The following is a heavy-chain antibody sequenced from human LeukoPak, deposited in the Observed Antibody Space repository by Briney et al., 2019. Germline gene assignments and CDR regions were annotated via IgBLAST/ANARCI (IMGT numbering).Heavy chain of an antibody. D-gene: IGHD3-9*01. J-gene: IGHJ3*02. CDR1: GGSISSSNW. CDR3: ATDYDILTGSNAFDI. V-gene: IGHV4-4*02. Sequence: PSGTLSLTCAVSGGSISSSNWWSWVRQPPGKGLEWIGEIYHSGSTNYNPSLKSRVTISVDKSKNQFSLKLSSVTAADTAVYYCATDYDILTGSNAFDIWGQGTMVTVSS. CDR2: IYHSGST.